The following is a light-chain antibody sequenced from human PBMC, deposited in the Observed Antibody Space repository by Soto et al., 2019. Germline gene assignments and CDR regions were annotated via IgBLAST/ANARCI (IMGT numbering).Light chain of an antibody. V-gene: IGLV2-14*01. Sequence: QSVLTQPASESGSPGQSITISCTGTGNDVGGYNYVSWYQQHPGKAPKLIIYDVSNRPSGVSNRFSGSKSGNTASLTISGLQAEDEADYYCSSYTSSSTYVVFGGGTKLTVL. CDR1: GNDVGGYNY. CDR2: DVS. CDR3: SSYTSSSTYVV. J-gene: IGLJ2*01.